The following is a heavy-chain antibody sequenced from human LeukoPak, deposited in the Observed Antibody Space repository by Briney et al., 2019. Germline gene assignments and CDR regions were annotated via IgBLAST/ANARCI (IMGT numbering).Heavy chain of an antibody. Sequence: GGSLRLSCAASGFTFSTHAFSWVRQAPGKGLEWISDISASGANTYYADSVKGRFTISRDNSKNTLSLQVNSLRAEDTAVYYCTKGQAVAGTTFDSWGRGTLVTASS. CDR3: TKGQAVAGTTFDS. D-gene: IGHD6-19*01. V-gene: IGHV3-23*01. CDR1: GFTFSTHA. J-gene: IGHJ4*02. CDR2: ISASGANT.